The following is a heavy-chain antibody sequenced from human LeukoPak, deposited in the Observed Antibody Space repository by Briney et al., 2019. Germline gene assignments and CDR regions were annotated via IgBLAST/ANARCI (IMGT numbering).Heavy chain of an antibody. Sequence: GGSLRLSCAGSGFIFNNYAMHWVRQPPGKGLEWVSGISWNCGSIDYADSVKGRFTISRDNAKNSLYLQMNSLRVEDTAFYYCAKDNRRHYTSGPNPDSLHWGQGALVTVSS. J-gene: IGHJ4*02. D-gene: IGHD6-19*01. V-gene: IGHV3-9*01. CDR1: GFIFNNYA. CDR3: AKDNRRHYTSGPNPDSLH. CDR2: ISWNCGSI.